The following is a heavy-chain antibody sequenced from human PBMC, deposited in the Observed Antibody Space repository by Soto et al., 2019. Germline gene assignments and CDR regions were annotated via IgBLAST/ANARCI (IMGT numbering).Heavy chain of an antibody. J-gene: IGHJ5*02. CDR2: IYHSGTT. CDR3: ARAQFYSGSGNFNNLMFDP. CDR1: RGSIGAVGSS. D-gene: IGHD3-10*01. Sequence: QLQLQQSGSGLVKPSQTLSLTCTVSRGSIGAVGSSWSWIRQPPGGGLEWIGYIYHSGTTLFNPSLKARLTVSLDWSSNQFSLTLNAMTAADTAVYYCARAQFYSGSGNFNNLMFDPWGQGTQVTVSS. V-gene: IGHV4-30-2*01.